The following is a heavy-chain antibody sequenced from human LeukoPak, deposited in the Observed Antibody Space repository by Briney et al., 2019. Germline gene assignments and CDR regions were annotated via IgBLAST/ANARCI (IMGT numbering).Heavy chain of an antibody. CDR1: GGTFSSYA. D-gene: IGHD2-2*02. J-gene: IGHJ6*03. CDR3: ASLRFRNYCSSTSCYTGYMDV. CDR2: IIPIFGTA. V-gene: IGHV1-69*13. Sequence: ASVKVSCKASGGTFSSYAISWVRQAPGQGLEWMGGIIPIFGTANYAQKFQGRVTITADESTSTAYMELSSLRSEDTAVYYCASLRFRNYCSSTSCYTGYMDVWGKGTTITVSS.